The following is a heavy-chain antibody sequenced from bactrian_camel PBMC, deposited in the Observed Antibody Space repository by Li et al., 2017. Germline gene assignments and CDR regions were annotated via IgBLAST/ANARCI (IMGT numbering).Heavy chain of an antibody. V-gene: IGHV3S63*01. D-gene: IGHD6*01. CDR3: AVPGSWSPECGY. CDR1: GSTFDDLD. Sequence: QVQLVESGGGSVQAGGSLRLSCTASGSTFDDLDMAWYRQAAGNECELVSRISSDGSTYYTDSAKGRFTISQDSVNNTVYLQMNSLKPEGMAVYYCAVPGSWSPECGYSGQGTQVTVS. CDR2: ISSDGST. J-gene: IGHJ6*01.